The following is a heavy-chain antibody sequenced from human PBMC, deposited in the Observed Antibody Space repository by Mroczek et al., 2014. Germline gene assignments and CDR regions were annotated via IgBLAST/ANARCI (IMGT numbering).Heavy chain of an antibody. Sequence: QVQLQESGPGLVKPSETLSLTCTVSGGSISTYYWTWIRQPAGKGLEWIGRIYTSGSTNYNPSLKSRVTMSVDTSKNQFSLKLSSVTAADTAVYYYARDKRGSGSFMDVWGKRGPRSPSP. CDR2: IYTSGST. CDR3: ARDKRGSGSFMDV. J-gene: IGHJ6*03. D-gene: IGHD1-26*01. V-gene: IGHV4-4*07. CDR1: GGSISTYY.